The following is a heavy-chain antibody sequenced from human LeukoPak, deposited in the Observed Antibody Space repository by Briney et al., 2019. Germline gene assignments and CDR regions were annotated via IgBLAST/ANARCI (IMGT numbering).Heavy chain of an antibody. J-gene: IGHJ5*02. CDR3: AKIEVGRFDP. CDR2: IYDRGST. V-gene: IGHV4-59*11. CDR1: GASISSHY. Sequence: SETLSLTCTVTGASISSHYWCWIRQTPGTGLEWIGDIYDRGSTAYNPSLKSRVSISVDTSRNQFSLNLRSVTAADTAVYYCAKIEVGRFDPWGQGTLVTVSS. D-gene: IGHD1-26*01.